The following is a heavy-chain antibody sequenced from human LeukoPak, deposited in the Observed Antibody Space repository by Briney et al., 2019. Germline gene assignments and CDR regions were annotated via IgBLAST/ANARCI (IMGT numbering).Heavy chain of an antibody. CDR3: ASGAWATRLHS. Sequence: SDTLSLTCAVYGESLNYYYWSWTRQSPEKGLEWIGEVFDGKTTNYNPSLKSRVTISAVTSSNQFSLNLKSVTAADTAVYYCASGAWATRLHSWAQGTLVIVSS. D-gene: IGHD5-24*01. CDR2: VFDGKTT. J-gene: IGHJ4*02. V-gene: IGHV4-34*12. CDR1: GESLNYYY.